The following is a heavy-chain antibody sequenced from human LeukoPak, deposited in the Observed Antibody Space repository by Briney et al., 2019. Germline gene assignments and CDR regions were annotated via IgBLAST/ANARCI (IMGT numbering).Heavy chain of an antibody. CDR2: IGGGGTE. Sequence: PGGSLRLSCAASGFTITTYAVNWVRQAPGKGLEWVADIGGGGTEYYADSVKGRFIISSDSSQNLVHLQMNSMTVEDPAVYYCGRAQGALDYWGQGTLVPVSS. V-gene: IGHV3-23*01. D-gene: IGHD1-26*01. J-gene: IGHJ4*02. CDR3: GRAQGALDY. CDR1: GFTITTYA.